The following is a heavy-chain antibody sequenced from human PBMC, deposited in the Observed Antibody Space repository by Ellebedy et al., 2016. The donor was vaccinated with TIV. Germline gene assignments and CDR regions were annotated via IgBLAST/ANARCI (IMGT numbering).Heavy chain of an antibody. D-gene: IGHD3-22*01. J-gene: IGHJ5*02. CDR2: VSANGARS. CDR1: GFTFSSYA. CDR3: ANDPQEIYDSSFDP. V-gene: IGHV3-23*01. Sequence: GESLKISXAASGFTFSSYAMSWVRQAPGKGLEWVSAVSANGARSYYADSVRGRFTISRDNSKNTLYLQMNSLRAEDTAVYYCANDPQEIYDSSFDPWGQGTLVTVSS.